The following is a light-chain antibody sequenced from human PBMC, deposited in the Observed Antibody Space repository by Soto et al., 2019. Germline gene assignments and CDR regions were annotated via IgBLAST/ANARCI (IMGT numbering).Light chain of an antibody. CDR3: LLYYGGAHVV. CDR1: TGAVTSGYY. Sequence: TVVTQEPSLTVSPGGTVTLTCASSTGAVTSGYYPNWFQQKPGQAPRALIYSTTNKYSWTPARFSGSLLGGKAALTLSGVQPEDEAEYYCLLYYGGAHVVFGGGTQLTVL. V-gene: IGLV7-43*01. J-gene: IGLJ2*01. CDR2: STT.